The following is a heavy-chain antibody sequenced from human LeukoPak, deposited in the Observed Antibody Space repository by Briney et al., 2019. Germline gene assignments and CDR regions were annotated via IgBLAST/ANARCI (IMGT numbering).Heavy chain of an antibody. CDR3: ATTPVGSTRFFDF. CDR2: IYYSGST. Sequence: PSETLSLTCTVSGGSISSSSYYWGWIRQPPGKGLEWIGSIYYSGSTYYNPSLKSRVTISVDTSKNQFSLKLSSVTAADTAVYYCATTPVGSTRFFDFWGPGTLLSVSS. J-gene: IGHJ4*02. CDR1: GGSISSSSYY. D-gene: IGHD1-26*01. V-gene: IGHV4-39*07.